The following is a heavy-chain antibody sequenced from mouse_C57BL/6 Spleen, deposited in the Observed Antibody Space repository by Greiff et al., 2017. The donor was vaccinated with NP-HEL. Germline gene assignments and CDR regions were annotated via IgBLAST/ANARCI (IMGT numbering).Heavy chain of an antibody. CDR2: IDPENGDT. CDR3: TTGGQLRLLAY. V-gene: IGHV14-4*01. Sequence: VQLQQSGAELVRPGASVKLSCTASGFNIKDDYMHWVKQRPEQGLEWIGWIDPENGDTEYASKFQGKATITADTSSNTAYLQLSSLTSADTAVYYCTTGGQLRLLAYWGQGTLVTVSA. CDR1: GFNIKDDY. D-gene: IGHD3-2*02. J-gene: IGHJ3*01.